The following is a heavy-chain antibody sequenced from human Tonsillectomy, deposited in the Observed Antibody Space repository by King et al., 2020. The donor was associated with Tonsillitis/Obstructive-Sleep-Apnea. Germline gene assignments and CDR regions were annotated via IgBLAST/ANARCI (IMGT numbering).Heavy chain of an antibody. CDR1: GGSISSGGYY. Sequence: QLQESGPGLVKPSQTLSLTCTVSGGSISSGGYYWSWIRQHPGKGLAWIGYIHDSGSTYYNPSLKSRDTISVDTSKNQFSLKLRSETAADTAGYYCACEVTSGAFDYWGQGSQVTVSS. V-gene: IGHV4-31*03. D-gene: IGHD4-17*01. CDR2: IHDSGST. CDR3: ACEVTSGAFDY. J-gene: IGHJ4*02.